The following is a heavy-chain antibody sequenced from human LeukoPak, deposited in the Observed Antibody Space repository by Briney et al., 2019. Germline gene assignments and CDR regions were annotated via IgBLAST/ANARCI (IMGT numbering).Heavy chain of an antibody. Sequence: SETLSLTCTVYGGSISSYYWSWIRQPPGKGLEWIGYIYYSGSTNYNPSLKSRVTISVDTSKNQFSLKLSSVTAADTAVYYCASLCGGDCYSNDAFDIWGQGTMVTVSS. D-gene: IGHD2-21*02. CDR2: IYYSGST. J-gene: IGHJ3*02. CDR3: ASLCGGDCYSNDAFDI. V-gene: IGHV4-59*01. CDR1: GGSISSYY.